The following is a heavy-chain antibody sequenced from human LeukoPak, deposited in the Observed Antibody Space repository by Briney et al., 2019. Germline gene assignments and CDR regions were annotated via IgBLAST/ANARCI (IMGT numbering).Heavy chain of an antibody. CDR1: GFTFSTYI. J-gene: IGHJ4*02. V-gene: IGHV3-48*02. CDR2: ISISSTNI. Sequence: PGWSLRLSCAASGFTFSTYIMNWVRQAPGKGLDGVSYISISSTNIYYPDSVKGRFTISRDNAENSLYLQMNSLRDEDTAVYYCARGMEVSGSGSYYGDYWGQGTLVTVSS. D-gene: IGHD3-10*01. CDR3: ARGMEVSGSGSYYGDY.